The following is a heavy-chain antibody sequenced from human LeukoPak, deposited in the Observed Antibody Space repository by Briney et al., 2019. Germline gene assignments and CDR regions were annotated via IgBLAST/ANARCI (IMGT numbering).Heavy chain of an antibody. Sequence: GGSLRLSCAASGFTFSSYSMNWVRQAPGKGLEWVSSISSSSSYIYYADSVKGRFTISRDNAKNSLYLQMNSLRAEDTAVYYCAREEYSSGWYANYYMDVWGKGTTVTVSS. D-gene: IGHD6-19*01. CDR3: AREEYSSGWYANYYMDV. V-gene: IGHV3-21*01. J-gene: IGHJ6*03. CDR1: GFTFSSYS. CDR2: ISSSSSYI.